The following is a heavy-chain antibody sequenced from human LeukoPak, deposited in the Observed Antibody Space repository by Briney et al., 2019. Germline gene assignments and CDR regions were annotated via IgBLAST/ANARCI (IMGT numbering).Heavy chain of an antibody. D-gene: IGHD2-15*01. V-gene: IGHV3-33*01. Sequence: GGSLRLSCAASGFTFSSYGMHWVRQAPGKGLEWVAVIWYDGSNKYYADSVKGRFTISRDNSKNTLYLQMNSLRAEDTAVYYCARDRDYSPTWILQHWGQGTLVTVSS. J-gene: IGHJ1*01. CDR1: GFTFSSYG. CDR2: IWYDGSNK. CDR3: ARDRDYSPTWILQH.